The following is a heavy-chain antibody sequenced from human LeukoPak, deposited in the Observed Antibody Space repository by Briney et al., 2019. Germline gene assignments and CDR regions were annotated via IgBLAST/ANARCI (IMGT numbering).Heavy chain of an antibody. CDR1: GGSFSNLY. D-gene: IGHD1-26*01. V-gene: IGHV4-34*01. J-gene: IGHJ6*03. CDR2: INHRGST. CDR3: ARLTWDLPPGGLYYNYYIDV. Sequence: PSETLSLTCAVYGGSFSNLYWSWIRQPPGKGLEWIGEINHRGSTTYNPSLKSRVSISVDTSKNQFSLKLSSVTAADTAVYYCARLTWDLPPGGLYYNYYIDVWDKGATVTVSS.